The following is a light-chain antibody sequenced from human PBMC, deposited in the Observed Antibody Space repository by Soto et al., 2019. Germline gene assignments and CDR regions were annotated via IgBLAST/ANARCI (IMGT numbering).Light chain of an antibody. CDR2: LDSDGSH. CDR1: SGHSSYA. J-gene: IGLJ2*01. V-gene: IGLV4-69*01. Sequence: QPVLTQSPSASASLGASVKLTCTLSSGHSSYAIAWHQQQPEKGPRYLMKLDSDGSHTKGDAIPDRFSGSXSGAERYLTISSLQSEDEADYYCQTWGTGIHVVFGGGTKLTVL. CDR3: QTWGTGIHVV.